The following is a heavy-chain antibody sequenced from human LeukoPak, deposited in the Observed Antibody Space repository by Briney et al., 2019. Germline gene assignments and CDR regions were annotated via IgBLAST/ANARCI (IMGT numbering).Heavy chain of an antibody. CDR1: GFTFSRYA. J-gene: IGHJ4*02. CDR3: AKPAKTDYADY. CDR2: IGGSGGAI. Sequence: GGSLRLSCGASGFTFSRYAMSWVRQAPGKGLQWVSEIGGSGGAIYYADSVKGRFTISRDNSKNTLYLQMNSLRAEDTALYYCAKPAKTDYADYWGQGTLVTVSS. V-gene: IGHV3-23*01. D-gene: IGHD1-14*01.